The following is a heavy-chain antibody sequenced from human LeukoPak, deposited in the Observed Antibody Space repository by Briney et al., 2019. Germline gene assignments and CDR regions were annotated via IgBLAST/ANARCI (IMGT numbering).Heavy chain of an antibody. CDR3: AKANRDYDFWSGYPCFEY. J-gene: IGHJ4*02. D-gene: IGHD3-3*01. CDR1: GFAFSSYA. CDR2: ISGSGVTT. Sequence: LGGSLRLSCTASGFAFSSYAMSWVRQAPGKGLEWVSAISGSGVTTYYADSVMGRFTISRDSSKNTLYVQMNRLRAEDTAVYYCAKANRDYDFWSGYPCFEYWGQGTLVTVSS. V-gene: IGHV3-23*01.